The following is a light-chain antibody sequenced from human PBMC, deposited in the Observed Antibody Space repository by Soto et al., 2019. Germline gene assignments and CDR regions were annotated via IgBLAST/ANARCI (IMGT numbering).Light chain of an antibody. CDR2: AAS. V-gene: IGKV1-39*01. CDR1: QSITNY. CDR3: QQSYSPPHA. Sequence: DIQMTQSPSSLSASVGDRVTITCRASQSITNYLNWYQQKPGKAPQLLVYAASTLQSGVPSRFSAGGSGTDFSLTISSLHPEDFASYYCQQSYSPPHAFGQGTKVEVK. J-gene: IGKJ1*01.